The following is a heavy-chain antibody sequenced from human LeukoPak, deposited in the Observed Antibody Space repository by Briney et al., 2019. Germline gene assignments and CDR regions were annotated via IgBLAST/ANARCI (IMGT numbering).Heavy chain of an antibody. CDR2: IYPRDGST. Sequence: ASVKVSCKASGYTFTVNYIHWVRQAPGQGLEWMGIIYPRDGSTSYAQKFQGRVTVTRDTSTSTVHMELSGLRSEDTDVYYCARDQEGFDYWGQGTLVTVSS. J-gene: IGHJ4*02. CDR1: GYTFTVNY. CDR3: ARDQEGFDY. V-gene: IGHV1-46*01.